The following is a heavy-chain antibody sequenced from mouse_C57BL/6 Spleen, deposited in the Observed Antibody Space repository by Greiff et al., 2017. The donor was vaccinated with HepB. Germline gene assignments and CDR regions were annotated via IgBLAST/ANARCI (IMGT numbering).Heavy chain of an antibody. D-gene: IGHD1-1*01. J-gene: IGHJ4*01. Sequence: VQLQQSGAELVKPGASVKISCKASGYAFSSYWMNWVKQRPGKGLEWIGQIYPGDGDTNYNGKFTGKATLTADKSSSTAYMQLSSLTSEDSAVYFCASGDYGSSYGIYYAMDYWGQGTSVTVSS. V-gene: IGHV1-80*01. CDR1: GYAFSSYW. CDR2: IYPGDGDT. CDR3: ASGDYGSSYGIYYAMDY.